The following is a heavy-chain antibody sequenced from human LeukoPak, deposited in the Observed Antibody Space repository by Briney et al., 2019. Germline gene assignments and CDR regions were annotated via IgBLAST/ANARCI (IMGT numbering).Heavy chain of an antibody. CDR2: ISGSGGST. J-gene: IGHJ4*02. Sequence: ETLSLTCAVYGGSFSGYYWSWIRQPPGKGLEWVSAISGSGGSTYYADSVKGRFTISRDNSKNTLCLQMNSLRAEDTAVYYCARRWYYYDSSGYSFDYWGQGTLVTVSS. V-gene: IGHV3-23*01. CDR1: GGSFSGYY. D-gene: IGHD3-22*01. CDR3: ARRWYYYDSSGYSFDY.